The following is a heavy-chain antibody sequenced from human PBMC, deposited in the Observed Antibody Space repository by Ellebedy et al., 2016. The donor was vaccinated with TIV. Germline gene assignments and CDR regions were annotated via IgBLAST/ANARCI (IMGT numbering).Heavy chain of an antibody. V-gene: IGHV1-69*13. CDR3: AGSRSYIPGYFDF. CDR1: GVTFSSYG. J-gene: IGHJ4*02. CDR2: ITAIFGTA. D-gene: IGHD1-26*01. Sequence: SVKVSCKASGVTFSSYGISWVRQAPGQGLEWMGGITAIFGTANYAQKFQGRVAITADESASTAYMELSSLGSEDTAVYYCAGSRSYIPGYFDFWGQGTLVTVSS.